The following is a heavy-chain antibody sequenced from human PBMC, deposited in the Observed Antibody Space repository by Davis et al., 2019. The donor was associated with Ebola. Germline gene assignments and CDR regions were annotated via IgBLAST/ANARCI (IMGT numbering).Heavy chain of an antibody. V-gene: IGHV4-39*01. D-gene: IGHD4-17*01. CDR1: GGSISSSSYY. Sequence: SETLSLTCTVSGGSISSSSYYWGWIRQPPGKGLEWIGSIYYSGSTNYNPSLKSRVTISVDTSKNQFSLKLSSVTAADTAVYYCARHEATVTTSWFDPWGQGTLVTVSS. J-gene: IGHJ5*02. CDR2: IYYSGST. CDR3: ARHEATVTTSWFDP.